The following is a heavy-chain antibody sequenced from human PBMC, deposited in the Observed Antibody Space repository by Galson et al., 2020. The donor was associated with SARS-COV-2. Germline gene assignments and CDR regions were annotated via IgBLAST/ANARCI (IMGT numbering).Heavy chain of an antibody. J-gene: IGHJ4*02. CDR3: AREDVAVPGGDY. CDR1: GFTFTRYW. CDR2: IKQDGSEK. V-gene: IGHV3-7*01. D-gene: IGHD6-19*01. Sequence: GGYLRLSCAASGFTFTRYWMSWVRQAPGKGLEWVANIKQDGSEKYYVDSVRGRLTTSRDNAKNSVSLQSNSLRVEDTGVYYCAREDVAVPGGDYWGQGTLVTVSS.